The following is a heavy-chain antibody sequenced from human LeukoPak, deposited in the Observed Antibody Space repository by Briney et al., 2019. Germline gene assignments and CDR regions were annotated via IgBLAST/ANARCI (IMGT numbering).Heavy chain of an antibody. CDR1: GGSISSYY. CDR3: ARGVDSSGYTYYFDY. J-gene: IGHJ4*02. Sequence: SETLSLTCTVSGGSISSYYWSWIRQPPGKGLEWIGYIYYSGSTNYNPSLKSRVTISVDTSKNQFSLKLSSVTAAVTAVYYCARGVDSSGYTYYFDYWGQGTLVTVSP. V-gene: IGHV4-59*01. D-gene: IGHD3-22*01. CDR2: IYYSGST.